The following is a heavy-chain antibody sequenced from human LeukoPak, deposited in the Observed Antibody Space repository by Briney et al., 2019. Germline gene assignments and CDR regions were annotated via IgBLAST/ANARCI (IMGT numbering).Heavy chain of an antibody. J-gene: IGHJ4*02. CDR2: ISYDGSNK. D-gene: IGHD2-2*01. Sequence: GGSLRLSCVASGFTFSDFGMHWVRQAPGKGLEWVTVISYDGSNKYYADSVKGRFTISRDNSKNTLYLQLNSLRAEDTAVYYCARGAGVKVPAAQFDYWGQGTLVTVSS. V-gene: IGHV3-30*19. CDR1: GFTFSDFG. CDR3: ARGAGVKVPAAQFDY.